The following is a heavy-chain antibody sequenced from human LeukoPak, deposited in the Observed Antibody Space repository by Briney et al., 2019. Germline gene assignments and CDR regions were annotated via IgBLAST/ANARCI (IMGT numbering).Heavy chain of an antibody. Sequence: ASVKVSCKASGYTFTSYYMHWVRQAPGQGLEWMGIINPSGGSTSYAQKFQGRVTMTRDMSTSTVYMELSSLRSEDTAVYYCARVGYCDSSGYYAYGLDYWGQGTLVTVSS. V-gene: IGHV1-46*01. J-gene: IGHJ4*02. CDR1: GYTFTSYY. D-gene: IGHD3-22*01. CDR3: ARVGYCDSSGYYAYGLDY. CDR2: INPSGGST.